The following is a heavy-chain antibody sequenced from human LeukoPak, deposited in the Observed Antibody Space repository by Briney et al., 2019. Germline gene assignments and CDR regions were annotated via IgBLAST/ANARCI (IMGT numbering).Heavy chain of an antibody. V-gene: IGHV4-39*01. CDR2: IYYSGST. CDR1: GGSISSSNYY. J-gene: IGHJ6*03. D-gene: IGHD7-27*01. CDR3: ARHPWANYYYMDV. Sequence: SETLSLTCTVSGGSISSSNYYWGWLRQPPGKGLEWIGSIYYSGSTYYNPSLKSRVTIFVDTSKNQFSLNLRSVTAADTAVYYCARHPWANYYYMDVWGKGTTVTVSS.